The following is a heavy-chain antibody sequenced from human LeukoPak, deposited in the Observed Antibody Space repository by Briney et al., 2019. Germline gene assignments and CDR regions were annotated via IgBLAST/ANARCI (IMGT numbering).Heavy chain of an antibody. CDR1: GYAFNIYY. D-gene: IGHD5-18*01. V-gene: IGHV1-46*02. CDR2: IHPTTGSA. Sequence: GASVKVSCKTSGYAFNIYYIHWVRHAPGQGLAWMGIIHPTTGSADYGQEFQGRVSMTTDTSASTVYMHLNGLKSEDTAIYYCARGYRYGQPLEVFFDHWGQGTLVTVSS. J-gene: IGHJ4*02. CDR3: ARGYRYGQPLEVFFDH.